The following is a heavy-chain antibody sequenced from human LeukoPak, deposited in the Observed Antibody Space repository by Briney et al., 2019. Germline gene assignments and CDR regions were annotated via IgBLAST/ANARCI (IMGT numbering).Heavy chain of an antibody. V-gene: IGHV4-34*01. J-gene: IGHJ4*02. Sequence: SETLSLTCAVYGGPFSGYYWSWIRQPPGKGLEWIGKINHSGSTNYNPSLKSRVTISVDTSKNQFSLKLSSVTAADTAVYYCANQKGAVHSFDYWGQGTLVTVSS. D-gene: IGHD3-10*01. CDR1: GGPFSGYY. CDR3: ANQKGAVHSFDY. CDR2: INHSGST.